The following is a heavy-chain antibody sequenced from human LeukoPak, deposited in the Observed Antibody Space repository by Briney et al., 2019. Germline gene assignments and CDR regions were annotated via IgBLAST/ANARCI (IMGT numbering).Heavy chain of an antibody. V-gene: IGHV3-66*01. J-gene: IGHJ4*02. CDR3: ARIAVAAFDC. D-gene: IGHD6-19*01. Sequence: GGSLRLSCAASGFTVSSNYMSWVRQAPGKGLEWVSVIYSGGSTYYADSVKGRFTISRDNSKNTLHLQMNSLRAEDTAVYYCARIAVAAFDCWGQGTLVTVSS. CDR1: GFTVSSNY. CDR2: IYSGGST.